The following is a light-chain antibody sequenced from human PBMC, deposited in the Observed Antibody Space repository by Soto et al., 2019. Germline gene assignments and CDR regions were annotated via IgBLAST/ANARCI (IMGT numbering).Light chain of an antibody. CDR2: GAS. CDR3: QQYGSSPVT. Sequence: ERVFTQSPGTLSLSQGERATLSCRASQSVSSSYLAWYQQKPGQAPRLLIYGASSRATGIPDRFSGSGSGTDFTLTISRLEPEDFAVYYCQQYGSSPVTFGPGTKVDIK. CDR1: QSVSSSY. V-gene: IGKV3-20*01. J-gene: IGKJ3*01.